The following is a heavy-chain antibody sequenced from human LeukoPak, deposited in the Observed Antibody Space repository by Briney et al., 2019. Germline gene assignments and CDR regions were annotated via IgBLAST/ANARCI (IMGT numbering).Heavy chain of an antibody. CDR1: GYTFTSYG. Sequence: ASVKVSCKASGYTFTSYGISWVRQAPGQGLEWMGWISAYNGNTNYAQKLQGRVTMTTDTSTSTAYMELGSLRSDDTAVYYCARGETSGSYPWWWWFDPGGQGTLVTVSS. J-gene: IGHJ5*02. D-gene: IGHD1-26*01. CDR2: ISAYNGNT. V-gene: IGHV1-18*01. CDR3: ARGETSGSYPWWWWFDP.